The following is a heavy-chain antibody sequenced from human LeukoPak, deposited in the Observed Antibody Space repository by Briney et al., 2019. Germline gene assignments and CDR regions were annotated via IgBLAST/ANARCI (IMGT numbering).Heavy chain of an antibody. J-gene: IGHJ5*02. CDR2: IYYSGST. V-gene: IGHV4-39*01. CDR1: GGSISSSSYY. CDR3: ARDGTVTTSYFNWFDP. D-gene: IGHD4-17*01. Sequence: ASETLSFTCTVSGGSISSSSYYWGWIRQPPGKGLEWIGSIYYSGSTYYNPSLKSRVTISVDTSKNQFSLKLSSVTAADTAVYYCARDGTVTTSYFNWFDPWGQGTLVTVSS.